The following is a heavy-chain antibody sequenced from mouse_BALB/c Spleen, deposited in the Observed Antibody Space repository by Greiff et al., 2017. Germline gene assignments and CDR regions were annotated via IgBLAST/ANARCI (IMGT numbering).Heavy chain of an antibody. CDR2: IDPSDSET. V-gene: IGHV1-61*01. CDR3: ARFPQTARAPAY. D-gene: IGHD3-2*01. J-gene: IGHJ3*01. Sequence: VQLQQPGAELVRPGASVKLSCKASGYTFTSYWMNWVKQSPGQGLDGIGMIDPSDSETHYNQMFKDKATLTVDKSSSTAYMQLSSLTSEDSAVDYCARFPQTARAPAYWGQGTLVTVSA. CDR1: GYTFTSYW.